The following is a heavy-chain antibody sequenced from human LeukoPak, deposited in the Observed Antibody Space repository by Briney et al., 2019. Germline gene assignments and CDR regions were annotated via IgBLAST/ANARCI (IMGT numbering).Heavy chain of an antibody. D-gene: IGHD3-22*01. V-gene: IGHV4-59*01. CDR3: VRGNYDNRRYSNAFDI. Sequence: SETLSLTCTVSGASISSSYWSWVRQPPGKRLEWIGFIYYNGNTNSNPSLKSRVTISADTSKNQFSLKLTSVTAADTAVYYCVRGNYDNRRYSNAFDIWGQGAMVTVSS. J-gene: IGHJ3*02. CDR2: IYYNGNT. CDR1: GASISSSY.